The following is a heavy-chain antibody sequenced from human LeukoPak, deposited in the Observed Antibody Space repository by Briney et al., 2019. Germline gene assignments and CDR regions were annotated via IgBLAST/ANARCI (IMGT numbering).Heavy chain of an antibody. CDR3: ARGLGSYDAFDI. V-gene: IGHV4-34*01. J-gene: IGHJ3*02. Sequence: SGTLSLTCAVYGGSFSGYYWSWIRQPPGKGLEWIGEINHSGSTNYNPSLKSRVTISVDTSKNQFSLKLSSVTAADTAVYYCARGLGSYDAFDIWGQGTMVTVSS. CDR1: GGSFSGYY. D-gene: IGHD1-26*01. CDR2: INHSGST.